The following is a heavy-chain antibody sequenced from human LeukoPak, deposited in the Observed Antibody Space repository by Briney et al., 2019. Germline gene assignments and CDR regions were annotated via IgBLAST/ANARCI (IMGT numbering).Heavy chain of an antibody. CDR3: ARVAKGIAAAGTFDY. V-gene: IGHV3-21*01. D-gene: IGHD6-13*01. CDR2: ISSSSSYI. Sequence: KPGGSLRLSCAASGFTFSSYSMNWVRQAPGKGLEWVSSISSSSSYIYYADSVKGRFTISRDNAENSLYLQMNSLRAEDTAVYYCARVAKGIAAAGTFDYWGQGTLVTVSS. J-gene: IGHJ4*02. CDR1: GFTFSSYS.